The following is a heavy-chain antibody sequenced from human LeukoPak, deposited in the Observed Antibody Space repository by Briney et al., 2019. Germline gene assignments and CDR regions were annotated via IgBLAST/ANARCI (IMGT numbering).Heavy chain of an antibody. CDR1: SGSINSYY. J-gene: IGHJ4*02. CDR2: IYTTGTT. V-gene: IGHV4-4*07. D-gene: IGHD3-16*01. Sequence: PSETLSLTCTVSSGSINSYYWGWVRQPAGSGLEWIGRIYTTGTTHYNPSLKSRLTMSVDTSKSQLSLNLASVTAADTAIYFCARHGYTASHYFLDYWGQGILVTVSS. CDR3: ARHGYTASHYFLDY.